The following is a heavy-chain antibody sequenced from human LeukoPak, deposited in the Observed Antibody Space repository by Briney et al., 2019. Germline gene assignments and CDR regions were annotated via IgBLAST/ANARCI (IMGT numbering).Heavy chain of an antibody. D-gene: IGHD3-22*01. Sequence: PSETLSLTCTVSGGSISSYYWSWIRQPPGKGLGWIGYNYTSGSTNYNPSLKSRVTISVDTSKNQFSLKLSSVTAADTAVYYCARRASYYDSSGYYWGDYFDYWGQGTLVTVSS. CDR2: NYTSGST. CDR3: ARRASYYDSSGYYWGDYFDY. CDR1: GGSISSYY. J-gene: IGHJ4*02. V-gene: IGHV4-4*09.